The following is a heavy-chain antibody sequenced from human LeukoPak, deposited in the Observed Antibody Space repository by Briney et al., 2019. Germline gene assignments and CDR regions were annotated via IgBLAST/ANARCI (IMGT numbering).Heavy chain of an antibody. CDR1: GGSISSSDSY. V-gene: IGHV4-39*01. D-gene: IGHD3-10*01. J-gene: IGHJ4*02. Sequence: SETLSLTCTVSGGSISSSDSYWAWVRQPPGKGLEWIGSICFSRTTYYNPSLKSRVTMSIDTSKNHFSLKVASVTAADTAVCYCGRHFPETGRDEQPLEYWGQGSLFTVSS. CDR2: ICFSRTT. CDR3: GRHFPETGRDEQPLEY.